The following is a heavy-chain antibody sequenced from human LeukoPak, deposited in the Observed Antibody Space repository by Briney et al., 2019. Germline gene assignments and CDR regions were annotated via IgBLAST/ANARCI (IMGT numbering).Heavy chain of an antibody. J-gene: IGHJ4*02. CDR3: ARGRSYGFDFDS. CDR2: IYYTGRT. CDR1: GGSISSYY. Sequence: SETLSLTCTVSGGSISSYYWSWIRQPPGKGLEWIGYIYYTGRTNYNPSLKSRVTFSVDTSMNQFSLKLSSVTAADTAVYYCARGRSYGFDFDSWGPGTLVIVSS. V-gene: IGHV4-59*01. D-gene: IGHD5-18*01.